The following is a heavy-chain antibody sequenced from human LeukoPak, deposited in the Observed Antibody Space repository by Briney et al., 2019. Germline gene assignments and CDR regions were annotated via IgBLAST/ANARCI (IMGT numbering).Heavy chain of an antibody. D-gene: IGHD4-17*01. CDR2: IWYDGSNK. V-gene: IGHV3-33*01. CDR3: ARLQGDYTAYDY. Sequence: GGSLRLSCAASGFTFSSYGMHWVRQAPGKGLEWVAVIWYDGSNKYYADSVKGRFTISRDNAKDSLYLQMIGLRVEDTAVYYCARLQGDYTAYDYWGQGTLVTVSS. CDR1: GFTFSSYG. J-gene: IGHJ4*02.